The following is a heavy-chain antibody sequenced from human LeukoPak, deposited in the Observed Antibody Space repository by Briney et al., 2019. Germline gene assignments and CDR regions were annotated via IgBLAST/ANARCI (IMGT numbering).Heavy chain of an antibody. D-gene: IGHD3-10*01. CDR2: IYSDDRT. Sequence: GGSLRLSCAASGFSVIDSYMTWVRQAPGKGLEWVSTIYSDDRTFYADSVQGRFTISRDDSKNTLFLQMNSLRAEDTAMYYCVKNYYGSGITTGYWGQGMLVTVSS. CDR1: GFSVIDSY. V-gene: IGHV3-53*01. CDR3: VKNYYGSGITTGY. J-gene: IGHJ4*02.